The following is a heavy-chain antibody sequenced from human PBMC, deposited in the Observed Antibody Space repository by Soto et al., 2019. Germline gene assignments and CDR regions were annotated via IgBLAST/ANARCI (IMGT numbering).Heavy chain of an antibody. J-gene: IGHJ5*02. CDR2: IYYSGST. V-gene: IGHV4-61*08. CDR1: GGSVSSGDYY. D-gene: IGHD5-18*01. CDR3: ARIPVDTYMINWFDP. Sequence: LSLTCTVSGGSVSSGDYYWSWIRQPPGKGLEWIGYIYYSGSTNYNPSLKSRVSISLDTSKNQFSLRLTSVTAADTAVYYCARIPVDTYMINWFDPWGQGTLVTVPQ.